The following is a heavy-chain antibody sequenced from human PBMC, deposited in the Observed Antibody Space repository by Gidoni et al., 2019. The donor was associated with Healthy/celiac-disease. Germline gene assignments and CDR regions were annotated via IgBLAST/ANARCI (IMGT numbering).Heavy chain of an antibody. Sequence: QVQLVASGGGVVQPGRSLRLSCAASGFTFSSYAMHWVRQAPGKGLEWVAVISYDGSNKYYADSVKGRFTISRDNSKNTLYLQMNSLRAEDTAVYYCARAIWGDYYYMDVWGKGTTVTVSS. J-gene: IGHJ6*03. CDR3: ARAIWGDYYYMDV. V-gene: IGHV3-30-3*01. CDR1: GFTFSSYA. D-gene: IGHD2-21*01. CDR2: ISYDGSNK.